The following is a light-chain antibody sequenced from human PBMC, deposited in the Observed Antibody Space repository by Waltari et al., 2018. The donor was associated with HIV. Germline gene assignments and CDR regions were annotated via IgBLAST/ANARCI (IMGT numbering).Light chain of an antibody. CDR1: SSDVGGSKY. CDR2: EVN. J-gene: IGLJ3*02. Sequence: QSVLTQPPSASGSPGQSVTISCTGTSSDVGGSKYVSWYQQHPGKAPKLMIYEVNKGPSGVPDRFSGSKSANTASLTVSGLQADDEADYYCNSYAGSNNWVFGGGTKLTVL. V-gene: IGLV2-8*01. CDR3: NSYAGSNNWV.